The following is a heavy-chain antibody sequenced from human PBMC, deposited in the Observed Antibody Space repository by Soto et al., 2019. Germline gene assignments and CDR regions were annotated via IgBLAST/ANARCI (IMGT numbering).Heavy chain of an antibody. V-gene: IGHV2-5*01. J-gene: IGHJ5*02. CDR2: IYWNDDK. D-gene: IGHD2-15*01. CDR1: GLSLTTSGVG. Sequence: QITLKESGPTLVKPTQTLTLTCTFSGLSLTTSGVGVGWIRQPPGKALEWLALIYWNDDKHYSPSLKTRLTITKDTSKNQVVRRMTNMDTVDTATYYCAHRNVNAATASWGQGTLVTVSS. CDR3: AHRNVNAATAS.